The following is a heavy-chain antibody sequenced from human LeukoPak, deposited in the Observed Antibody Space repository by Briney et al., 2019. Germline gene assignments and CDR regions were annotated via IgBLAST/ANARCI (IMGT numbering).Heavy chain of an antibody. CDR1: GFTFSIYW. Sequence: PGGSLRLSCAASGFTFSIYWMSWVRQAPGKGLEWVANIDQDGREKSFVDSVRGRFSISRDNAKSTLYLQMNSLRVEDTAVYYCARGRYLDWLPYFFDYWGQGTLVTVSS. CDR3: ARGRYLDWLPYFFDY. D-gene: IGHD3-9*01. J-gene: IGHJ4*02. CDR2: IDQDGREK. V-gene: IGHV3-7*01.